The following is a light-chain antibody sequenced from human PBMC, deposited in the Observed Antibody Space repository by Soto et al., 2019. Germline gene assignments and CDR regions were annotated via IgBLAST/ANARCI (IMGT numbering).Light chain of an antibody. V-gene: IGLV2-14*01. J-gene: IGLJ2*01. CDR3: CSYAGRSTWDVV. Sequence: QSALTQPASVSGSPGQSITISCTGTSSDVGGYNYVSWYQQHPDKVPKLMIYEVSNRPSGVSNRFSGSKSGSTASLTISGLQAEDEADYYCCSYAGRSTWDVVFGGGTKLTVL. CDR2: EVS. CDR1: SSDVGGYNY.